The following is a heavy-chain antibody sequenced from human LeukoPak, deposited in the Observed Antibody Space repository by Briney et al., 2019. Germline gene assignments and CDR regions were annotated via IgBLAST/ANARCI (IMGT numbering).Heavy chain of an antibody. D-gene: IGHD6-13*01. CDR2: IYYSGST. Sequence: SETLSLTCTVSGGAISSYYWSWIRQPPGKGLEWIGYIYYSGSTNYNPSLKSRVTISVDTSKNQFSLKLTPVTAADTAVYYCARREIAAAGTKTHDAFDIWGQGTMVTVSS. CDR3: ARREIAAAGTKTHDAFDI. V-gene: IGHV4-59*08. J-gene: IGHJ3*02. CDR1: GGAISSYY.